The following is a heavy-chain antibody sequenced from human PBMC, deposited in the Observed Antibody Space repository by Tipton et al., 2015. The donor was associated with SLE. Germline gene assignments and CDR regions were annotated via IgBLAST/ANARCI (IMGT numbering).Heavy chain of an antibody. CDR3: ARPQSTHYYYGLDV. CDR1: GGSISSNY. CDR2: ISDGGGT. V-gene: IGHV4-59*12. Sequence: TLSLTCSVSGGSISSNYWIWIRQPPGKGLEWIGYISDGGGTNYNPSLKSRVTMSVDPAKNQFSLRLISVTAADTALYYCARPQSTHYYYGLDVWGQGTTVTVSS. J-gene: IGHJ6*02.